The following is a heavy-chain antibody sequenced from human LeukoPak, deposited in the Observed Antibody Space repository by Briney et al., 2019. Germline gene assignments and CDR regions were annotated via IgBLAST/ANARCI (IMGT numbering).Heavy chain of an antibody. J-gene: IGHJ4*02. Sequence: PGGSLGLSCAASGFTFSSYAMSWVRQAPGKGLEWVSAISGSGGSTYYADSVKGRFTISRDNSKNTLYLQMNSLRAEDTAVYYCAKSYLAVTAPSDYWGQGTLVTVSS. CDR3: AKSYLAVTAPSDY. CDR2: ISGSGGST. CDR1: GFTFSSYA. V-gene: IGHV3-23*01. D-gene: IGHD2-21*02.